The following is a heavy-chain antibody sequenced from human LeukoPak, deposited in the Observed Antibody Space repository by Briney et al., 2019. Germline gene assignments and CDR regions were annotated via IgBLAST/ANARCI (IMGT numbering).Heavy chain of an antibody. V-gene: IGHV1-2*02. D-gene: IGHD3-3*01. CDR3: ARGDDFWTEYYMDV. CDR2: INPNSGGT. J-gene: IGHJ6*03. CDR1: GYTFTGYY. Sequence: GASVKVSCKAFGYTFTGYYMHWVRQAPGQGLEWMGWINPNSGGTNYAQKFQGRVTMTRDTSISTAYMELSRLRSDDTAVYYCARGDDFWTEYYMDVWGKGTTVTVSS.